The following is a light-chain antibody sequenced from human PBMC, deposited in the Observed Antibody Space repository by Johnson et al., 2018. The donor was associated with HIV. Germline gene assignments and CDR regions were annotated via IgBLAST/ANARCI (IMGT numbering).Light chain of an antibody. CDR3: GTWDSSLSAYYV. CDR1: SSNIGNNY. V-gene: IGLV1-51*01. CDR2: DNN. J-gene: IGLJ1*01. Sequence: QSVLTQPPSVSAAPGQKVTISCSGSSSNIGNNYVSWYQQLPGTAPKLLIYDNNKRPSGIPDRFSGSKSGTSATLGINGLQTGDEADYYCGTWDSSLSAYYVFGTGTKVTVL.